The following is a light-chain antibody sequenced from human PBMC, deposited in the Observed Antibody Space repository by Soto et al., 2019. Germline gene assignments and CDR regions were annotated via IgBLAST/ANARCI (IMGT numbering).Light chain of an antibody. J-gene: IGLJ1*01. CDR2: DVS. CDR3: SSYTSSSTYV. Sequence: QSALTQPASVSGSPGQSIAISCTGSSSDVGGYNFVSWYQQHSGKAPKLMISDVSNRPSGVSDRFSGSKSGNTASLTISGLQAEDEADYFRSSYTSSSTYVFGTGTKVT. V-gene: IGLV2-14*03. CDR1: SSDVGGYNF.